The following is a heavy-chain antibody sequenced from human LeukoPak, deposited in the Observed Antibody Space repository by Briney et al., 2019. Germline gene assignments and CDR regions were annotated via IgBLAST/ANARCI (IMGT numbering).Heavy chain of an antibody. V-gene: IGHV4-59*01. J-gene: IGHJ5*02. CDR2: IYYSGST. CDR1: GGSISSYY. D-gene: IGHD3-3*01. Sequence: SETLSLTCTVSGGSISSYYWSWIRQPPGKGLEWIGYIYYSGSTNYNPSLKSRVTISVDTSKNQFSLKLSSVTAADTAVYYRARERYDFWSGREFDPWGQGTLVNVSS. CDR3: ARERYDFWSGREFDP.